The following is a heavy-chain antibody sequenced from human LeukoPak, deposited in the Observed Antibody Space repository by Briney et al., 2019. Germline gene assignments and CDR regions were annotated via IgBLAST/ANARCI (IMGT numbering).Heavy chain of an antibody. J-gene: IGHJ6*02. D-gene: IGHD5-12*01. V-gene: IGHV3-23*01. Sequence: PGGSLRLSCAASGSTVSSYSMSSVRQAPGKGLESLSAISGSGGSTYYADSVKGRFTISRDNSKNTLYLQMNSLRAEDTTVYYCAKDLIVATISPWYGMDVWGQGTTVTVSS. CDR1: GSTVSSYS. CDR2: ISGSGGST. CDR3: AKDLIVATISPWYGMDV.